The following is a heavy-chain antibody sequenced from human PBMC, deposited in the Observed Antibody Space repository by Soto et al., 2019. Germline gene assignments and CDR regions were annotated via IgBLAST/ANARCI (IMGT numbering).Heavy chain of an antibody. J-gene: IGHJ6*03. CDR2: ISGSGGST. V-gene: IGHV3-23*01. D-gene: IGHD5-18*01. Sequence: GGSLRLSCAASGFTFSSYAMSWVRQAPGKGLEWVSAISGSGGSTYYADSVKGRFTISTDNSKNTLYLQMNSLRADDTAVYYCAKETSMVMGYYYYYMDVWGKGTTVTVSS. CDR3: AKETSMVMGYYYYYMDV. CDR1: GFTFSSYA.